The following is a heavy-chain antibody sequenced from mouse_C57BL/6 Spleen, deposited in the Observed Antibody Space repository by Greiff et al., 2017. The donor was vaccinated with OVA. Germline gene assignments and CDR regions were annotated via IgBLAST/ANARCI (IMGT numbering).Heavy chain of an antibody. CDR3: ASLTTVVAPYAMDY. V-gene: IGHV1-55*01. D-gene: IGHD1-1*01. Sequence: QVQLQQPGAELVKPGASVKMSCKASGYTFTSYWLTWVKQRPGQGLEWIGDIYPGSGSTNYNEKFKSKATLTVDTSSSTAYMQLSSLTSDDSAVSYCASLTTVVAPYAMDYWGQGTSVTVSS. J-gene: IGHJ4*01. CDR2: IYPGSGST. CDR1: GYTFTSYW.